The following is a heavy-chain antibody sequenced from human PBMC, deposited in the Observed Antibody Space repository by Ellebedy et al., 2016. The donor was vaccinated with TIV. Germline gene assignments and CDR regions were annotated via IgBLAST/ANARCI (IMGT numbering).Heavy chain of an antibody. CDR2: ILPIYDGP. CDR1: GGTLSNSA. D-gene: IGHD6-19*01. CDR3: ARWGAGYSSGWYGQAGFFDL. V-gene: IGHV1-69*06. Sequence: AASVKVSCKASGGTLSNSAISWVRQAPGLGLEWMGGILPIYDGPNHAQKFQDRLTITADKSTSTFYMELRSLTSDDTAMYYCARWGAGYSSGWYGQAGFFDLWGRGTLVTVSS. J-gene: IGHJ2*01.